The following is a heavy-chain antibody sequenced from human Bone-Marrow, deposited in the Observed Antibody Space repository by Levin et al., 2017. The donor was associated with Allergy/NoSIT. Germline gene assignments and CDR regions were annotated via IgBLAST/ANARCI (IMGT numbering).Heavy chain of an antibody. CDR1: GITFSSYG. CDR3: VMEPRSAWLQINNWFEC. D-gene: IGHD1-1*01. CDR2: ISGSGNYV. J-gene: IGHJ5*01. V-gene: IGHV3-21*01. Sequence: GESLKISCAASGITFSSYGMNWVRQVPGKGLEWVAAISGSGNYVYYADSLKGRFTISRDNARNSLFLQMNSLRGEDTAVYYCVMEPRSAWLQINNWFECWGQGTLVTVSS.